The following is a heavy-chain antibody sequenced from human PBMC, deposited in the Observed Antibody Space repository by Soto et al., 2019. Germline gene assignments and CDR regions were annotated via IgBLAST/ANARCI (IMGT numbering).Heavy chain of an antibody. V-gene: IGHV2-5*02. CDR2: IYWDDDK. CDR3: AHRDGVGEFDS. Sequence: QITLKESGPTLVKPTQTLTLTCTFSGFSLTTSGVGVGWIRQPPGKALEWLALIYWDDDKRYSPSLKSRLTITKDTPRNQAVLTMTNMDPVDPATYFCAHRDGVGEFDSWGQGTLVTVSS. J-gene: IGHJ5*01. CDR1: GFSLTTSGVG. D-gene: IGHD3-10*01.